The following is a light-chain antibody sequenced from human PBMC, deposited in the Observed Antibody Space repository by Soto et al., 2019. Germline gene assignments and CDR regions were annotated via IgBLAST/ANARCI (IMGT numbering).Light chain of an antibody. CDR1: QSVSSY. CDR2: DAS. J-gene: IGKJ5*01. Sequence: EIVLTQSPATLALSPGGRATLACRASQSVSSYLAWYQQKPGQAPRLLIYDASNRATGIPARFSGSGSGTDFTLTISRLEPEDFAVYSCQQRSNWPPITFGQGTRLEIK. V-gene: IGKV3-11*01. CDR3: QQRSNWPPIT.